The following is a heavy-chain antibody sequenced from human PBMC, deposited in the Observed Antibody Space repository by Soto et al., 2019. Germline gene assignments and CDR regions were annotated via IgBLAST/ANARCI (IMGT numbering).Heavy chain of an antibody. CDR2: ISGSGGST. CDR3: AILPTGYPNWFGP. J-gene: IGHJ5*02. Sequence: GGSLRLSCAASGFTCSSYAMSWVRQAPGKGLEWVSAISGSGGSTYYADSVKGRFTISRDNSKNMLYLQMNSLRAEDTALYYCAILPTGYPNWFGPWGQGTLVTVSS. CDR1: GFTCSSYA. V-gene: IGHV3-23*01. D-gene: IGHD3-9*01.